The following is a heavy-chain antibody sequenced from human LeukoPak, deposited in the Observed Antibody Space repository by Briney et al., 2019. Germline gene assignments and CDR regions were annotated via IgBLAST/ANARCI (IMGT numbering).Heavy chain of an antibody. D-gene: IGHD6-19*01. Sequence: GGSLRLSCAATGFTFSSCSMNWVRQAPGKGLEWVSYISSGGSTIYYADSVKGRFTISRDNAKNSLYLQMNSLRAEDTAVYYCARRAGGWYPFDYWGQGTLVTVSS. CDR2: ISSGGSTI. V-gene: IGHV3-48*01. J-gene: IGHJ4*02. CDR1: GFTFSSCS. CDR3: ARRAGGWYPFDY.